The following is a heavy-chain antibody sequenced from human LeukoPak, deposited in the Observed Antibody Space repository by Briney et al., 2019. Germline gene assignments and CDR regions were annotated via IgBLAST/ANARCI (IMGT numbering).Heavy chain of an antibody. Sequence: SGTLSLTCTVSGYSISSGYYWGWIRQPPGKGLEWIGGIYHSGSPYHNPSLKSRVTISVDTSKNQFSLNLRSVTAADTAVYYCARERGDNYESSGYKDNWGQGTLVTVSS. D-gene: IGHD3-22*01. CDR2: IYHSGSP. CDR3: ARERGDNYESSGYKDN. CDR1: GYSISSGYY. V-gene: IGHV4-38-2*02. J-gene: IGHJ4*02.